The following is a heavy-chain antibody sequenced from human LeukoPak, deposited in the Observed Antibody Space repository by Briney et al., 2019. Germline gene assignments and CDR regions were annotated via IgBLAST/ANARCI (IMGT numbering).Heavy chain of an antibody. CDR1: GGSISSGGYY. Sequence: PSQTLSLTCTVSGGSISSGGYYWSWIRQPPGKGLEWIGYIYYSGSTNYNPSLKSRVTISVDTSKNQFSLKLSSVTAADTAVYYCARDVLWGSSGYYFDYWGQGTLVTVSS. D-gene: IGHD3-22*01. CDR2: IYYSGST. V-gene: IGHV4-61*08. CDR3: ARDVLWGSSGYYFDY. J-gene: IGHJ4*02.